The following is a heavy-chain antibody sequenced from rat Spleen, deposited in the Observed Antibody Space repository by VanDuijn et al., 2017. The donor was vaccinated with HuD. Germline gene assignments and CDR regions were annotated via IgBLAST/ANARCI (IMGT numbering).Heavy chain of an antibody. CDR2: INYDGSNT. V-gene: IGHV5-19*01. Sequence: EVQLVESGGGLVQPGRSLKVSCAASGFTFSNYGTHWIRQAPKKGLEWVASINYDGSNTYYRDSVKGRFTISRDNAKSSLYLLMYSLRSEDTATYYCTKDWGTTERCAYWGQGTLVTVSS. CDR1: GFTFSNYG. CDR3: TKDWGTTERCAY. J-gene: IGHJ3*01. D-gene: IGHD1-11*01.